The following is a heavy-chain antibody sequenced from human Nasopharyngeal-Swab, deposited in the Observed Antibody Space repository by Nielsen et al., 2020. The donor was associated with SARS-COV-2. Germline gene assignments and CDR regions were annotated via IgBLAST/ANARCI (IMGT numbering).Heavy chain of an antibody. CDR1: GYTFTNYA. J-gene: IGHJ4*02. CDR2: INTNTGNP. CDR3: AREGDASVPGTLFDY. D-gene: IGHD6-19*01. Sequence: ASVKVSCKASGYTFTNYALNWVRQAPGQGLEWMGWINTNTGNPTYAQGFTGRFVFSLDTSVSTAYLQISGLKSEDTAVYRCAREGDASVPGTLFDYWGQGTLVTVSS. V-gene: IGHV7-4-1*02.